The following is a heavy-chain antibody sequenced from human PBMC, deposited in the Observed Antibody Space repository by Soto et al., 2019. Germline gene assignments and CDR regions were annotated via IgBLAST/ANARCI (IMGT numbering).Heavy chain of an antibody. Sequence: SETLSLTCTVSGDSISSSGYYWGWIRQPPGRGLEWIGSIYYGRSAYYNPSLKSRVTVSVDTPGNRLSLKPNSATAADTAMYYCARHGRGNDVVKYYYYGMDVWGQGTAVTVSS. J-gene: IGHJ6*02. CDR2: IYYGRSA. V-gene: IGHV4-39*01. CDR1: GDSISSSGYY. CDR3: ARHGRGNDVVKYYYYGMDV. D-gene: IGHD2-15*01.